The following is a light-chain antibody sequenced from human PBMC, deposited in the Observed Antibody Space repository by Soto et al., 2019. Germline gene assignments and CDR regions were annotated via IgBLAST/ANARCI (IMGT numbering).Light chain of an antibody. V-gene: IGKV3-15*01. CDR3: QQYHNWPPLT. J-gene: IGKJ4*01. CDR2: AAS. Sequence: EIVMTQSPANLSVSPGEGATLSCRASQSVSTHLAWYQQIPGQAPRLLIYAASTLQAGVPSRFSGSGSGTEFTLTISGLQSEDFAVYYCQQYHNWPPLTFGGGTKVDIK. CDR1: QSVSTH.